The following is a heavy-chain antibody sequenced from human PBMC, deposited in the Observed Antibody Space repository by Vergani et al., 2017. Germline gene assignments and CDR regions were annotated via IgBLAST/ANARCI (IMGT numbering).Heavy chain of an antibody. V-gene: IGHV3-30*18. Sequence: QVQLVESGGGVVQPGRSLRLSCAAPGFTFSSYGMHWVRPAPGKGLEWVAVISYDGSNKYYADSVKGRFTISRDNSKNTLYLQMNSLRAEDTAVYYCAKDMFQLWSRFPFDYWGQGTLVTVSS. CDR2: ISYDGSNK. CDR1: GFTFSSYG. CDR3: AKDMFQLWSRFPFDY. D-gene: IGHD5-18*01. J-gene: IGHJ4*02.